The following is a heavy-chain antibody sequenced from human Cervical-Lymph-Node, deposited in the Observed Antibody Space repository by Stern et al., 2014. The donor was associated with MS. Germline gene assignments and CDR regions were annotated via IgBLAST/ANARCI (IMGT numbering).Heavy chain of an antibody. Sequence: QVQLVQSGAEVQKPGASVKVSCTASGYTFTSYVLHWVRQAPGQSLEWMGWINAGNGNTKYAHKFQGRVTFSRDTSASTAYMEMSSLRSEDTAVFYCARDYGDLTPVSRFDYWGQGTQVTVSS. J-gene: IGHJ4*02. CDR1: GYTFTSYV. D-gene: IGHD4-17*01. CDR2: INAGNGNT. V-gene: IGHV1-3*01. CDR3: ARDYGDLTPVSRFDY.